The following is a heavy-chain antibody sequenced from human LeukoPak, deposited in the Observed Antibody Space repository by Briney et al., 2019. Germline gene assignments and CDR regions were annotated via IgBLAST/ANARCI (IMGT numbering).Heavy chain of an antibody. CDR2: IYYSGST. J-gene: IGHJ5*02. Sequence: SETLSLTCTVSGGSISSSSYYWGWIRQPPGKGLEWIGSIYYSGSTYYNPSLKSRVTISVDTSKNQFSLKLSSVTAADTAVYYCARGLSVAPRAKLYNWFDPWGQGTLVTVSS. V-gene: IGHV4-39*07. CDR3: ARGLSVAPRAKLYNWFDP. CDR1: GGSISSSSYY. D-gene: IGHD1-7*01.